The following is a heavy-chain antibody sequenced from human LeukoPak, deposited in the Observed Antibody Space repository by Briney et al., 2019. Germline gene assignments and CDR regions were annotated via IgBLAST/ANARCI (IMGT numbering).Heavy chain of an antibody. V-gene: IGHV1-2*02. CDR3: ARDRAEYYGSGSFFNLEYFYYYMDV. CDR2: INPKSGGT. D-gene: IGHD3-10*01. CDR1: GYTFTGYY. Sequence: ASVKVSCKAPGYTFTGYYIYWVRQAPGQGLEWMGWINPKSGGTNYAQKFQGRVTMTRDTSISTAYMELSRLRSDDTAVYYCARDRAEYYGSGSFFNLEYFYYYMDVWGKGTTVTVSS. J-gene: IGHJ6*03.